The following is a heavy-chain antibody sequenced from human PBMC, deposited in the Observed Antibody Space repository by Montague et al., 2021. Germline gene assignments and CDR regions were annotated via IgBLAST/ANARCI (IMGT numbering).Heavy chain of an antibody. CDR1: GDSMNTYN. V-gene: IGHV4-59*01. CDR2: IYSSGNT. D-gene: IGHD1-26*01. CDR3: AREWSGLDF. Sequence: SETLSLTCTVSGDSMNTYNWNWIRQPPGKGLEWIGYIYSSGNTNYNPSLKSRVTISVDTSRNQFSLEVSSVTAADTAMYYCAREWSGLDFWGHGTMVTVSS. J-gene: IGHJ3*01.